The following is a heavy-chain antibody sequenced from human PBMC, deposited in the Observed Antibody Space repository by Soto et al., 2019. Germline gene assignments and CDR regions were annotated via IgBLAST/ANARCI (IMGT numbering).Heavy chain of an antibody. D-gene: IGHD6-19*01. V-gene: IGHV3-48*02. CDR2: IGSSSITI. Sequence: GGSLRLSCAASGFTFSSYSMNWVRQAPGKGLEWVSYIGSSSITIYYADSVKGRFTISRDNAKNSLYLQMNSLRDEDTAVYYCARVPPSGYYYYGMDVWGQGTTVTVSS. J-gene: IGHJ6*02. CDR1: GFTFSSYS. CDR3: ARVPPSGYYYYGMDV.